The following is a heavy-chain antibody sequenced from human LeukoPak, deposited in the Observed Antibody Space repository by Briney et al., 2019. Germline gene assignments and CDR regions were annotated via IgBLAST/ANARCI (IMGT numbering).Heavy chain of an antibody. Sequence: GGSLRLSCAASAFTFSSYDMTWVRQAPGRGLEWVAKIKTDGSQIYYVDSVKGRFTISRDNAKNSLYLQMSSLRAEDTAVYYCARDLNWETYWGQGTLVSVSS. V-gene: IGHV3-7*01. CDR3: ARDLNWETY. CDR2: IKTDGSQI. J-gene: IGHJ4*02. CDR1: AFTFSSYD. D-gene: IGHD7-27*01.